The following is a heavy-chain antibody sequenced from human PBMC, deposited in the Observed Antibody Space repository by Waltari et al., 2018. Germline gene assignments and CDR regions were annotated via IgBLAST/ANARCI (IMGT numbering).Heavy chain of an antibody. CDR3: ALPPGRYYGSGGQGFDP. D-gene: IGHD3-10*01. V-gene: IGHV1-69*08. CDR2: IIPIFGTA. Sequence: QVQLVQSGAEVKKPGSSVKVSCKASGGTFSSYAISWVRQAPGQGLEWMGRIIPIFGTANYAQKFQGRVTITADKSTSTAYMELSSLRSEDTAVYYCALPPGRYYGSGGQGFDPWGQGTLVTVSS. CDR1: GGTFSSYA. J-gene: IGHJ5*02.